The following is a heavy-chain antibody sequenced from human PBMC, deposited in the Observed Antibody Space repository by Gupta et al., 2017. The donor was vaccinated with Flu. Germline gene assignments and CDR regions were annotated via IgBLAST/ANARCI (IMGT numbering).Heavy chain of an antibody. CDR2: KVFSGKT. V-gene: IGHV4-39*01. Sequence: QLQLQESGPGLVRPSETVSLICNVSGGSFSGDNDNWAWVRQSPGKGLEWLGAKVFSGKTYYNPALESRLTISVDTSKSQFSLKLMAVTAADTAVYYCARPRYYGSGQFGMDVWGQGTRVTVSS. CDR1: GGSFSGDNDN. J-gene: IGHJ6*02. D-gene: IGHD3-10*01. CDR3: ARPRYYGSGQFGMDV.